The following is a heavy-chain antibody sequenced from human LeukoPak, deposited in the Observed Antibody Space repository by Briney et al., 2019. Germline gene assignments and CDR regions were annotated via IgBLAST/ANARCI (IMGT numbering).Heavy chain of an antibody. CDR2: INPNSGGT. Sequence: ASVKVSCTASGYTFTVYYIHWVRQAPGQGLEWMGRINPNSGGTNYAQKFQGRVTMTRDTSISTAYMDLSSLRSDDTAVYYCTREDDSSGYRPFDIWGQGTMVTVSS. J-gene: IGHJ3*02. CDR3: TREDDSSGYRPFDI. CDR1: GYTFTVYY. V-gene: IGHV1-2*06. D-gene: IGHD3-22*01.